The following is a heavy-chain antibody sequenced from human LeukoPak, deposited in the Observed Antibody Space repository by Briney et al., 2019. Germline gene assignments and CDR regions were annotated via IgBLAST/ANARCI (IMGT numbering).Heavy chain of an antibody. CDR2: ISSNGRST. Sequence: GGSLRLSCSASGFTFSSYAMHWVRQAPGKGLEYVSAISSNGRSTYYADSVKGRFTISRDNSKNTLYLQMSSLRAEDTAVYYCVKVPCSSTSCYYFDYWGQGTLVTVSS. D-gene: IGHD2-2*01. CDR1: GFTFSSYA. V-gene: IGHV3-64D*06. J-gene: IGHJ4*02. CDR3: VKVPCSSTSCYYFDY.